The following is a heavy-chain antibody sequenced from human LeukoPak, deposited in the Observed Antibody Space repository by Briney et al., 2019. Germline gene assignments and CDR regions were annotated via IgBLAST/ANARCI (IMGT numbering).Heavy chain of an antibody. V-gene: IGHV2-5*01. CDR1: GFSLSTSGVG. Sequence: ESGPTPVKPTQTLTLTCTFSGFSLSTSGVGVGWIRQPPGKALEWLALIYWNDDKRYSPSLKSRLTITKDTSKNQVVLTMTNMDPVDTATYYCAHQDIVATNLDYWGQGTLVTVSS. CDR3: AHQDIVATNLDY. J-gene: IGHJ4*02. CDR2: IYWNDDK. D-gene: IGHD5-12*01.